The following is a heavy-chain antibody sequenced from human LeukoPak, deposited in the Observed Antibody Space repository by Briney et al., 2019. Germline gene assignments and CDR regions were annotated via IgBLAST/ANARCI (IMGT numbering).Heavy chain of an antibody. Sequence: SVKVSCKASGGTFSSYAISWVRQAPGQGLEWMGGIIPIFGTANYAQKFQGRVTMTRDTSTGTAYMELSSLRSEDTAVYYCVRAIGIEVPGAGYWGQGTLVTVSS. J-gene: IGHJ4*02. V-gene: IGHV1-69*05. CDR1: GGTFSSYA. CDR2: IIPIFGTA. CDR3: VRAIGIEVPGAGY. D-gene: IGHD3-22*01.